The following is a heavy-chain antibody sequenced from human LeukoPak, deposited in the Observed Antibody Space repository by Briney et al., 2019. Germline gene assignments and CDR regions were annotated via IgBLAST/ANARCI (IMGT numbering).Heavy chain of an antibody. CDR1: GFTFSNYW. CDR2: IKEDGSEK. Sequence: QSGGSLRLSCAASGFTFSNYWMSWDRQAPGKGLEWVANIKEDGSEKYYVGSVKGRFTISRDNARNSLYLQMNSLRAEDTAVYYCASGRQLGYWGQGTLVTVSS. D-gene: IGHD6-13*01. J-gene: IGHJ4*02. V-gene: IGHV3-7*01. CDR3: ASGRQLGY.